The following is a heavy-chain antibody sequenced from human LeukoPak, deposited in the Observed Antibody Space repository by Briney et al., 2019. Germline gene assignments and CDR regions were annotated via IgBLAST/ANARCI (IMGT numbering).Heavy chain of an antibody. V-gene: IGHV3-23*01. D-gene: IGHD3-10*01. Sequence: GGSLRLSCAASGFTFDNYAMTWVRQAPGKGLEWVSAISRSGGSTFYADSVMGRFTISRDNSYITLYLQMKSLRAGDTAVYFCAKELDGSGSSNNPEFSSFDHWGQGTLVTVSS. CDR1: GFTFDNYA. CDR2: ISRSGGST. J-gene: IGHJ4*02. CDR3: AKELDGSGSSNNPEFSSFDH.